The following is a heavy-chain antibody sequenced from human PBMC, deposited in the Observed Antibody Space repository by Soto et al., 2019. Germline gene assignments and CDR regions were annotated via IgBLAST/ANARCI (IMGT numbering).Heavy chain of an antibody. D-gene: IGHD3-3*01. CDR1: GGSFSGYY. V-gene: IGHV4-34*01. J-gene: IGHJ6*02. Sequence: SETLSLTCAVYGGSFSGYYWSWIRQPPGKGLEWIGEINHSGSTNYNPSPKSRVTISVDTSKNQFSLKLSSVTAADTAVYYCARVYDFWSGYYRIPYGMDVWGQGTTVTVSS. CDR3: ARVYDFWSGYYRIPYGMDV. CDR2: INHSGST.